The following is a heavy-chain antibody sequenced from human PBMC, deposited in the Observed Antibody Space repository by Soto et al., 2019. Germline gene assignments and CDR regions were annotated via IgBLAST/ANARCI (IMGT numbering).Heavy chain of an antibody. V-gene: IGHV3-30-3*01. CDR3: ARGTAVVDY. Sequence: QVQLVESGGGVVQPGRSLRLSCAASGFTFSSYAMHWVRQAPGKGLEWVAVISYDGSNKYYADSVKGRFTISRDNSKNTLYLQMNSLGAEDTAVYYCARGTAVVDYWGQGTLVTVSS. CDR2: ISYDGSNK. J-gene: IGHJ4*02. CDR1: GFTFSSYA. D-gene: IGHD1-1*01.